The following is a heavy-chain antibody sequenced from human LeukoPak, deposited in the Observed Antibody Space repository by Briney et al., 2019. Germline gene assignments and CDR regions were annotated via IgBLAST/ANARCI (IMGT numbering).Heavy chain of an antibody. J-gene: IGHJ5*02. CDR3: ASSFGDPPRGNWFDP. CDR1: GGSISSYY. CDR2: IYYSGST. Sequence: SETLSLTCTVSGGSISSYYWSWIRQPPGKGLEWIGYIYYSGSTNYNPSLKSRVTISVDTSKNQFSLKLSSVTAADTAVYYCASSFGDPPRGNWFDPWGQGTLVTVSS. D-gene: IGHD3-10*01. V-gene: IGHV4-59*08.